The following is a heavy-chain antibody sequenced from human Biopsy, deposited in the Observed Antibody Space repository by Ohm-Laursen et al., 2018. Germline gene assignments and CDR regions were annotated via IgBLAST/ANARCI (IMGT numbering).Heavy chain of an antibody. V-gene: IGHV1-69*06. CDR2: IMSLYNTT. D-gene: IGHD5-12*01. CDR1: GGMFNSYT. J-gene: IGHJ5*02. Sequence: SSVKVSCKASGGMFNSYTINWLRQAPGQGLQWMGGIMSLYNTTNYAQKFWDRITVTADKSTNTVYMTLSSLTSEDTAVYFCARGLGGYDYWYFDPWGQGTLVIVSS. CDR3: ARGLGGYDYWYFDP.